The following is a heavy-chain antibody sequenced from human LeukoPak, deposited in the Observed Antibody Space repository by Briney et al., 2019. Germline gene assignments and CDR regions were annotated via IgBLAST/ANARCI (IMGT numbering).Heavy chain of an antibody. CDR2: INHSGST. D-gene: IGHD2-2*01. Sequence: AETLSLTCALYGGSFSGYYWSWIRQPPGKGLEWMGEINHSGSTNYNPSLKSRVTISVDTSKNQFSLKLSSVTAADTAVYYCARRKRSGCSSTSCLSNWFDPWGQGTLVTVSS. J-gene: IGHJ5*02. CDR1: GGSFSGYY. V-gene: IGHV4-34*01. CDR3: ARRKRSGCSSTSCLSNWFDP.